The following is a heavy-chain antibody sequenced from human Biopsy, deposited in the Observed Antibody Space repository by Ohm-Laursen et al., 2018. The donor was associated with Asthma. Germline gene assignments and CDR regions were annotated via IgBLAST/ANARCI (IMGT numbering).Heavy chain of an antibody. CDR3: TRWSLRVRDTPNDY. CDR2: MNPNSGNT. V-gene: IGHV1-8*01. J-gene: IGHJ4*02. CDR1: RYTFTSYD. D-gene: IGHD3-16*01. Sequence: ASVKVSCKASRYTFTSYDINWVRQATGQGLEWMGWMNPNSGNTGYPQNFQGRVTMTRDTSISTAYMGLSSLRSEDTAVYYCTRWSLRVRDTPNDYWGQGTLVTVSS.